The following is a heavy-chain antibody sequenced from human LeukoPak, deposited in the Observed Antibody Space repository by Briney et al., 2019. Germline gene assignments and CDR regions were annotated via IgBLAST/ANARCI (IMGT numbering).Heavy chain of an antibody. CDR3: ARVSGWLGQGQASYYDYHMDV. V-gene: IGHV1-46*01. CDR1: EYTYTRYF. J-gene: IGHJ6*03. CDR2: INPIGGST. D-gene: IGHD6-19*01. Sequence: GASVRVSCKASEYTYTRYFMYRVREAAGQGLEWMGIINPIGGSTSYAPTLHRRVTMTRDTSTVTVYMELSSLSSEDTAVYYCARVSGWLGQGQASYYDYHMDVWGKGTTVTVSS.